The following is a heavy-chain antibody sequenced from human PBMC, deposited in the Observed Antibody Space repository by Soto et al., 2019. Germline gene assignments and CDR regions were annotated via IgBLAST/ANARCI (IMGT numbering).Heavy chain of an antibody. D-gene: IGHD3-22*01. CDR2: ISSSDSFI. V-gene: IGHV3-11*01. J-gene: IGHJ4*02. CDR3: ARDLGYYDSSGYFDY. Sequence: GGSLRLSCAASGFTFSDYYMSWIRQAPGKGLEWVSYISSSDSFIYYADSVKGRFTISRDNAKNSLYLQMNSLRAEDTAVYYCARDLGYYDSSGYFDYWGQGTLVTVSS. CDR1: GFTFSDYY.